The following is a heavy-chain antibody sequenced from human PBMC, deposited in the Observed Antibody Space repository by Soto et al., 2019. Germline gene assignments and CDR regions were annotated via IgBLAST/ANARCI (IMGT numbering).Heavy chain of an antibody. D-gene: IGHD4-4*01. CDR3: ASDKTPTESDY. Sequence: GASVKVSCKASGYTFTSYGISWVRQAPGQGLEWMGWISAYNGNTNYAQKLQGRVTMTTDTSTSTAYMELRSMRSDDTAVYFCASDKTPTESDYCGQVNLVPVSA. CDR2: ISAYNGNT. CDR1: GYTFTSYG. V-gene: IGHV1-18*01. J-gene: IGHJ4*02.